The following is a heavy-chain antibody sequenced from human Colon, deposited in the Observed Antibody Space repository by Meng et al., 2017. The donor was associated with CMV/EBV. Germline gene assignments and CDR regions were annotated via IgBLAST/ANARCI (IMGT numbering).Heavy chain of an antibody. CDR3: LKLPPGY. V-gene: IGHV3-74*01. Sequence: EVQVVEAGGGLIQPGGSLRLSCVVSGFSSDDFGVDWVRQAPGKGPLWVSRIHSGGTSISYADSVKGRFTISGDNAKNTVYLQMNSLRDEDTAVYYCLKLPPGYWGQGTLVTVSS. D-gene: IGHD1-1*01. CDR1: GFSSDDFG. CDR2: IHSGGTSI. J-gene: IGHJ4*02.